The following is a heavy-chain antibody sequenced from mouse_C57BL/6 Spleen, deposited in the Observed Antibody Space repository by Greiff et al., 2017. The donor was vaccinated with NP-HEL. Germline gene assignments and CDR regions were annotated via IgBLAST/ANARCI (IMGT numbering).Heavy chain of an antibody. J-gene: IGHJ4*01. D-gene: IGHD2-10*02. Sequence: VHLVESGPGLVQPSQSLSITCTVSGFSLPSYGVHWVRQSPGKGLEWLGVIWSGGSTDYNAAFISRLSISKDNSKSQVFFKMNSLQADDTAIYYCARNDVWNYAMDYWGQGTSVTVSS. V-gene: IGHV2-2*01. CDR1: GFSLPSYG. CDR2: IWSGGST. CDR3: ARNDVWNYAMDY.